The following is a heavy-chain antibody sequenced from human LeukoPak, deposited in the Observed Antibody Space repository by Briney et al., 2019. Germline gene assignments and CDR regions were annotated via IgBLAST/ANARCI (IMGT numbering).Heavy chain of an antibody. Sequence: PSETLSPTCTVSGGSISSYYWSWIRQPPGKGLEWIGYIYYSGSTNYNPSLKSRVTISVDTSKNQFSLKLSSVTAADTAVYYCAREVDDAFAYWGQGTLVTVSS. V-gene: IGHV4-59*01. CDR2: IYYSGST. CDR3: AREVDDAFAY. J-gene: IGHJ4*02. D-gene: IGHD1-1*01. CDR1: GGSISSYY.